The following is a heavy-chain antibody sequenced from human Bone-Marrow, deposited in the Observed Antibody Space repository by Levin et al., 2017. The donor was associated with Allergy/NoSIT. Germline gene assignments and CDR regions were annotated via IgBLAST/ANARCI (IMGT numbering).Heavy chain of an antibody. Sequence: SCTVSGGPISSGDYYWSWIRQPPGKGLEWIGYIYYSGSTYYNPSLKSRVTISVDTSKNQFSLKLSSVTAADTAVYYCARVGGATPGYYYGMDVWGQGTTVTVSS. CDR3: ARVGGATPGYYYGMDV. CDR1: GGPISSGDYY. D-gene: IGHD3-16*01. J-gene: IGHJ6*02. V-gene: IGHV4-30-4*01. CDR2: IYYSGST.